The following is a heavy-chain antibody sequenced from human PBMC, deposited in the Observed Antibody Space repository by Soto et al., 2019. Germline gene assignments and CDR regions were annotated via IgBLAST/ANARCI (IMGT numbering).Heavy chain of an antibody. Sequence: EVQLVESGGGLVQPGRSLRLSCAASGFTFDDYAMHWVRQLPGKGLEWVSGISWNSGSIGYADSVKGRFTISRDNAKXXXXXXXXXXXXXXXXXXYCAKDISTGTTTFSWFDPWGQGTLVTVSS. V-gene: IGHV3-9*01. J-gene: IGHJ5*02. CDR2: ISWNSGSI. CDR3: AKDISTGTTTFSWFDP. D-gene: IGHD1-1*01. CDR1: GFTFDDYA.